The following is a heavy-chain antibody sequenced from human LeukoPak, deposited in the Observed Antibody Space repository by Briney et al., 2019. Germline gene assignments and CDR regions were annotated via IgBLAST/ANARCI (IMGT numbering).Heavy chain of an antibody. CDR3: ARDLGALTYYFDY. CDR2: ISGSGGST. J-gene: IGHJ4*02. Sequence: GGSLRLSCAASGFTFSSYAMSWVRQAPGKGLEWVSAISGSGGSTYYADSVKGRFTISRDNSKNTLYLQMNSLRAEDTAVYYCARDLGALTYYFDYWGQGTLVTVSS. CDR1: GFTFSSYA. V-gene: IGHV3-23*01.